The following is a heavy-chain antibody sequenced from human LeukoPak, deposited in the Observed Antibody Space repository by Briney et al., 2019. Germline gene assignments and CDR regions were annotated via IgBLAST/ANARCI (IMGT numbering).Heavy chain of an antibody. V-gene: IGHV3-49*04. D-gene: IGHD3-16*02. CDR3: TRYYDYVWGSYRYIDY. CDR1: GFSFGDYA. CDR2: IRSKTYGGTT. J-gene: IGHJ4*02. Sequence: SLRLSCTASGFSFGDYAMSWVRQAPGKGLEWVGFIRSKTYGGTTEYAASVKGRFTISRDDSESIAHLQMTSLKTEDTAVYYCTRYYDYVWGSYRYIDYWGQGTLVTVSS.